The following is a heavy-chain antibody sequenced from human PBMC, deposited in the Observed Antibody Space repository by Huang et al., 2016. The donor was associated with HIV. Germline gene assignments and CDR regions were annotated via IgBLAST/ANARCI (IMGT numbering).Heavy chain of an antibody. V-gene: IGHV4-59*01. Sequence: QVQLQESGPGLVKPSETLSLTCTVSGGSISSYNWSWIRQPPWKGLECIGYIYYSGSTNYNPSLKSRVTISVDTSKNQFSLKLRSVTAADTAVYYCARGPSPWLQEAFDIWGQGTMVTVSS. J-gene: IGHJ3*02. CDR1: GGSISSYN. CDR2: IYYSGST. CDR3: ARGPSPWLQEAFDI. D-gene: IGHD5-12*01.